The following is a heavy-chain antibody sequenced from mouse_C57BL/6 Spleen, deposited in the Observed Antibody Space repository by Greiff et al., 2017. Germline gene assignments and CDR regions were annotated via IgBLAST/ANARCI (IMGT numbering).Heavy chain of an antibody. Sequence: VQLQESGPELVKPGASVKISCKASGYAFSSSWMNWVKQRPGKGLEWIGRIYPGDGDTNYNGKFKGKATLTADKSSSTAYMQLSSLTSEDSAVYFCARSPIYYYGSSVYYFDDWGQGTTLTVSS. V-gene: IGHV1-82*01. J-gene: IGHJ2*01. D-gene: IGHD1-1*01. CDR3: ARSPIYYYGSSVYYFDD. CDR1: GYAFSSSW. CDR2: IYPGDGDT.